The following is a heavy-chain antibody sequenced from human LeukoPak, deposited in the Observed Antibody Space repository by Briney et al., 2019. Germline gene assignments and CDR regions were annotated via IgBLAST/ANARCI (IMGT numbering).Heavy chain of an antibody. CDR2: ISYDGSNI. D-gene: IGHD1-26*01. CDR1: GFTFSSYA. V-gene: IGHV3-30*04. CDR3: ARNGGTYNDYYGMDV. Sequence: GGSLRLSCAASGFTFSSYAMDWVRQAPGKGLEWVAVISYDGSNIYYADSVKGRFTISRDSPKNTLYLQMNSLTSEDTSVYYCARNGGTYNDYYGMDVWGQGTTVTVSS. J-gene: IGHJ6*02.